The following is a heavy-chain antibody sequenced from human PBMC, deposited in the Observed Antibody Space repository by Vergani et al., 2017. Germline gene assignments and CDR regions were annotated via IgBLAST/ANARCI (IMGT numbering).Heavy chain of an antibody. CDR3: AREYSRYYFDY. V-gene: IGHV4-31*03. D-gene: IGHD6-13*01. J-gene: IGHJ4*02. Sequence: QVQLQESGPGLVTPSQTLSPTCTVSGGSLSSGGSYCDWIPHHPGQGLEWVGYIYYSGSTYYNPSLKSRVTISVDTSKNQFSLKLSSVTAADTAVYYCAREYSRYYFDYWGQGTLVTVSS. CDR2: IYYSGST. CDR1: GGSLSSGGSY.